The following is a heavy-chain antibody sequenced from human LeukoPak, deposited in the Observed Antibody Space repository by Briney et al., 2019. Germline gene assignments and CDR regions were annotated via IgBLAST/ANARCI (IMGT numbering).Heavy chain of an antibody. D-gene: IGHD4-23*01. CDR1: GFSLSTTGVG. Sequence: SGPTLVKPTQTLKLTCTFSGFSLSTTGVGVGWIRQPPGKALEWLALIYWDADKRYNSSLKRRLTIIKDASKNQVVLTLTDLDPLDTATYYCAYTSTVVTPFDSWAQGILVTVPS. CDR2: IYWDADK. V-gene: IGHV2-5*02. CDR3: AYTSTVVTPFDS. J-gene: IGHJ4*02.